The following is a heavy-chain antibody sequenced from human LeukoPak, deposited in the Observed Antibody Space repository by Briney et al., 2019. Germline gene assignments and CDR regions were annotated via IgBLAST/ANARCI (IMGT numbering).Heavy chain of an antibody. CDR3: ARGKWFGELPIDY. D-gene: IGHD3-10*01. J-gene: IGHJ4*02. V-gene: IGHV1-69*05. CDR1: GGTFSSYA. Sequence: SVKVSCKASGGTFSSYAISWVRQAPGQGLEWMGGIIPIFGTANYAQKFQGRVTITTDESTSTAYMELSSLRSEDTAVYYCARGKWFGELPIDYWGQGTLVTVSS. CDR2: IIPIFGTA.